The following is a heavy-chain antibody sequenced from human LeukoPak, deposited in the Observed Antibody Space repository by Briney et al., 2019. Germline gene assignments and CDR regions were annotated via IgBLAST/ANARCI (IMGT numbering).Heavy chain of an antibody. CDR2: MNPNSGNT. J-gene: IGHJ6*03. Sequence: EASVKVSCKASGYSFTGHYMHWVRQAPGQGLEWMGWMNPNSGNTGYAQKFQGRVTITRNTSISTAYMELCSLRSEDTAVYYCARGYYYYMDVWGKGTTVTVSS. V-gene: IGHV1-8*03. CDR1: GYSFTGHY. CDR3: ARGYYYYMDV.